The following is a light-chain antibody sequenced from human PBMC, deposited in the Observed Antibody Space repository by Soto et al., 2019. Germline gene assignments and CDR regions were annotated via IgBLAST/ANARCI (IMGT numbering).Light chain of an antibody. CDR2: DVS. CDR1: SSDVGGYNY. J-gene: IGLJ1*01. V-gene: IGLV2-14*01. Sequence: QSALTQPASVPGSPGQSITISCTGTSSDVGGYNYVSWYQQHPGKAPKLMIYDVSNRPSGVSNRFSGSKSGNTASLTISGLQAEDEADYYCRSYTSSYVFGTGTKVTVL. CDR3: RSYTSSYV.